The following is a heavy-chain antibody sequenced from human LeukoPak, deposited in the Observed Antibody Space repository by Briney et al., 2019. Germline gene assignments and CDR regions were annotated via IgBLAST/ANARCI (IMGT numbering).Heavy chain of an antibody. CDR1: GFSFSLYA. D-gene: IGHD3-10*01. Sequence: QPGGSLRLSCSASGFSFSLYAMHWVRQVPGKGLEHVSAISDTGGSTFYLDSVQGRFSISRDDSKNTLSLQMNGLRPDDTALYYCVKDSRGSGRGGDFDYWGQGTLVTVSS. CDR2: ISDTGGST. CDR3: VKDSRGSGRGGDFDY. J-gene: IGHJ4*02. V-gene: IGHV3-64D*06.